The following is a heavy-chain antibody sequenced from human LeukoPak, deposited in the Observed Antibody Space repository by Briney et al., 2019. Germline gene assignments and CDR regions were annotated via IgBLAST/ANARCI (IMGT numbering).Heavy chain of an antibody. CDR2: ISSSGSTI. D-gene: IGHD6-19*01. Sequence: GGSLRLSCAASGFTFSSYEMNWVRQAPGKGLEWVSYISSSGSTIYYADSVKGRFTISRDNAKNSLYLQMNSLRAEDTAVYYCAKDEEGIAVLQWGQGTLVTVSS. CDR1: GFTFSSYE. CDR3: AKDEEGIAVLQ. V-gene: IGHV3-48*03. J-gene: IGHJ4*02.